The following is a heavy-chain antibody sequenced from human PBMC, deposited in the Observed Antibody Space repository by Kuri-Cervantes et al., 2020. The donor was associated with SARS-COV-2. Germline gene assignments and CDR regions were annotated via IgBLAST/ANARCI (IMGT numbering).Heavy chain of an antibody. J-gene: IGHJ3*02. CDR3: ASFGSGWYDDAFDI. CDR2: ISGSSSYT. Sequence: GGSLRLSCAASGFTFSSYWMHWVRQAPGKGLEWASYISGSSSYTNYADSVKGRFTISRDNAKNSLYLQMNSLRAEDTAVYYCASFGSGWYDDAFDIWGQGTMVTVSS. V-gene: IGHV3-11*03. D-gene: IGHD6-19*01. CDR1: GFTFSSYW.